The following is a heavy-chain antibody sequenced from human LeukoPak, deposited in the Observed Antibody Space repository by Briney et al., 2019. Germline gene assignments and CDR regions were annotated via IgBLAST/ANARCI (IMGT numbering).Heavy chain of an antibody. CDR1: GFTFSNNA. D-gene: IGHD6-19*01. V-gene: IGHV3-23*01. J-gene: IGHJ2*01. Sequence: GGSLRLSCAASGFTFSNNAMSWVRQAPGRGLEWVSAISGSSGLTYYADSVKGRFTISRDNSKNTLFLQMNSLRAEDTAIYYCAKSMTLQWRGFFDLWGRGTHVTVSS. CDR3: AKSMTLQWRGFFDL. CDR2: ISGSSGLT.